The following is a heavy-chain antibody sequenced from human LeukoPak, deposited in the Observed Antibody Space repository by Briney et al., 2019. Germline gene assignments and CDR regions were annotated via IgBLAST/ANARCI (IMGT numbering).Heavy chain of an antibody. V-gene: IGHV3-49*04. J-gene: IGHJ4*02. CDR2: IRNIANGATA. CDR3: RRDYSSGWLRKNDY. CDR1: GFTFSDYA. D-gene: IGHD6-19*01. Sequence: QPGRSLRISCAATGFTFSDYAVTWVRQAPGKGLERVGFIRNIANGATAYYAASVKGRFTISRDVSNTIASLQINSLKIEATAVYYRRRDYSSGWLRKNDYWGQGNQVTGSS.